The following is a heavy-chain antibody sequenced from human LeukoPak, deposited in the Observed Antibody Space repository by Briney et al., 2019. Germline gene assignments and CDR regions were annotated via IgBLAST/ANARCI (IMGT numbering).Heavy chain of an antibody. CDR1: GGSIRSYY. CDR2: IYYSGST. Sequence: PSETLSLTCTVSGGSIRSYYWNWIRQPPGKGLEWIGYIYYSGSTHYNPSLKSRVTISVDTSKNQFSLKLSAVTAADTAMYYCARDKVPADHWGQGTLVTVSS. J-gene: IGHJ4*02. CDR3: ARDKVPADH. D-gene: IGHD2-2*01. V-gene: IGHV4-59*01.